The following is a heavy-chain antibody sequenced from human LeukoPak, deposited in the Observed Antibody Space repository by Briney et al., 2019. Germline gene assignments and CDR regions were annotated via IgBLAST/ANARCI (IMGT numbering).Heavy chain of an antibody. CDR3: ARERGANDYLDY. CDR1: GGTFSSYA. CDR2: IIPILGIA. Sequence: SVKVSCKASGGTFSSYAISWVRQAPGQGLEWMGRIIPILGIANYAQKFQGRVIMTTDTSTTTAYMELKSLRSDDTAVYYCARERGANDYLDYWGQGTLVTVSS. V-gene: IGHV1-69*04. D-gene: IGHD4/OR15-4a*01. J-gene: IGHJ4*02.